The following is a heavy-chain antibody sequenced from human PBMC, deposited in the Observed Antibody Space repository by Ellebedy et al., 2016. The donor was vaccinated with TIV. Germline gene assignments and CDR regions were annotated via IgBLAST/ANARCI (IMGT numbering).Heavy chain of an antibody. CDR2: MRQDGREE. CDR3: ARENGYYFDY. Sequence: PGGSLRLSCAASGFTLSTYWMNWVRQAPGKGLEWVASMRQDGREEYFVDSVKGRFTISRDNTKNSLYLQMNSLRAEDTAVYFCARENGYYFDYWGQGTLVTVSS. J-gene: IGHJ4*02. D-gene: IGHD6-25*01. CDR1: GFTLSTYW. V-gene: IGHV3-7*01.